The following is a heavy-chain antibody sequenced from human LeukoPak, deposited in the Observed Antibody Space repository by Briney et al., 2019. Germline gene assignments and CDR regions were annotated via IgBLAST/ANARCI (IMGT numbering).Heavy chain of an antibody. D-gene: IGHD4-17*01. CDR1: GFTFSSYG. CDR3: AREFGDLSYYYYYMDV. V-gene: IGHV3-30*02. CDR2: IRYDGSNK. Sequence: PGGSLRVSCAASGFTFSSYGMHWVRQAPGKGLEWVAFIRYDGSNKYYADSVKGRFTISRDNAKNSLYLQMNSLRAEDTAVYYCAREFGDLSYYYYYMDVWGKGTTVTVSS. J-gene: IGHJ6*03.